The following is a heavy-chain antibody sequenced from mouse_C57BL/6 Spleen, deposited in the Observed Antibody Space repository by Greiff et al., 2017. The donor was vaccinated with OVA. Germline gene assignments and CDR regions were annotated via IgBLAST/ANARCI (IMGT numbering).Heavy chain of an antibody. CDR2: ILPGSGST. Sequence: VQLQQSGAELMKPGASVKLSCKATGYTFTGYWIEWVKQRPGHGLEWIGEILPGSGSTNYNEKFKGKATFTADTSSTTAYMHLSSLTTEDAAIYYCARRRGRYYALDYWGQGTSVTVSS. CDR1: GYTFTGYW. V-gene: IGHV1-9*01. CDR3: ARRRGRYYALDY. J-gene: IGHJ4*01.